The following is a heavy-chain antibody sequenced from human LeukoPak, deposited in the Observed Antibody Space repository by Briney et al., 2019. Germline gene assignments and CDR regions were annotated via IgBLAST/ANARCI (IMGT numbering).Heavy chain of an antibody. D-gene: IGHD4-23*01. CDR2: INVDGSVK. CDR1: GFTFSNYW. J-gene: IGHJ4*02. Sequence: GGSLRLSCAASGFTFSNYWMHWVHQVPGKGLVWVSRINVDGSVKSYADSVKGRFTISRDNAKNTVSLQMNSLRAEDTAVYYCVRDLILVDTPGDDFDYWGQGALVTVSS. V-gene: IGHV3-74*01. CDR3: VRDLILVDTPGDDFDY.